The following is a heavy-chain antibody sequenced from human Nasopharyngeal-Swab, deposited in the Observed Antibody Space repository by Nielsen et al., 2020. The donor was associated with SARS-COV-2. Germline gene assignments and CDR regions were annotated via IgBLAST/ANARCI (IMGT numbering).Heavy chain of an antibody. CDR1: GYTFSNYY. Sequence: ASVQVSCKASGYTFSNYYIHWVRQAPGQGLEWMGMINPGSGGTTYAQKFQGRVTMTRDTSTSTVFMDLSSLRSEDTAVYYCARRGRCSGSSCDMDVRGQGTTVTVSS. CDR2: INPGSGGT. J-gene: IGHJ6*02. V-gene: IGHV1-46*01. D-gene: IGHD2-2*01. CDR3: ARRGRCSGSSCDMDV.